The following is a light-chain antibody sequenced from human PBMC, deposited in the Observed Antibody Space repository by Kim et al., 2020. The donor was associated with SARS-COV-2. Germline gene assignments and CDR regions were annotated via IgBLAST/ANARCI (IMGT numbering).Light chain of an antibody. CDR2: QDK. CDR3: QAWDSSTAV. CDR1: KLGDKF. V-gene: IGLV3-1*01. J-gene: IGLJ3*02. Sequence: SYELTQPPSVSVSPGQTATITCSGDKLGDKFVSWFQQRPGQSPILVIFQDKQRPSGIPGRFSGSNSGNTDTLTISETQAMDEADYYCQAWDSSTAVFGGGTKLTVL.